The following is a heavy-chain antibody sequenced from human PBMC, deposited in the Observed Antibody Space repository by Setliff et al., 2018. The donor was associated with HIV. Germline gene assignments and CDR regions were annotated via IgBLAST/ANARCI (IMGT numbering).Heavy chain of an antibody. CDR2: VYYSGST. J-gene: IGHJ3*02. CDR3: ARGVGGTGNDAFDN. D-gene: IGHD1-1*01. Sequence: SETLSLTCIVSGGSISSSSYYWGWIRQPPGKGLEWIGTVYYSGSTYYNPSLKSRVTISVDTSENQFSLKLSSVTAADTAVYYCARGVGGTGNDAFDNWGQGTMVTVSS. CDR1: GGSISSSSYY. V-gene: IGHV4-39*07.